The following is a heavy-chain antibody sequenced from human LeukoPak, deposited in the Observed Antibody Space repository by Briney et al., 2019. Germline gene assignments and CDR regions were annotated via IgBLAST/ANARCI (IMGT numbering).Heavy chain of an antibody. CDR2: IYYSGST. Sequence: SETLSLTCTVSGGSISSSSYYWGWIRQPPGKGLEWIGSIYYSGSTYYNPSLKSRVTISVDTSKNQFSLKLSSVTAADTAVYYCARTSITIFGVARMRYYFDYWGQGTLVTVSS. J-gene: IGHJ4*02. CDR3: ARTSITIFGVARMRYYFDY. D-gene: IGHD3-3*01. V-gene: IGHV4-39*01. CDR1: GGSISSSSYY.